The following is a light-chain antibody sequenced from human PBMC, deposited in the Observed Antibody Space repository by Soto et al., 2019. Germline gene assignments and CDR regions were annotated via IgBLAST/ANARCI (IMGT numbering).Light chain of an antibody. V-gene: IGKV3-20*01. CDR2: GAS. J-gene: IGKJ2*01. CDR3: QQYDSSPRYT. CDR1: QSVSSSY. Sequence: EIVLTQSPGTLSLSPGERATLSCRASQSVSSSYLAWYQQKPGQAPRLLIYGASSRSTGIPDRFSGSGSGTYFTLTISRLEPEDFAVYYCQQYDSSPRYTFGQWTKLEIK.